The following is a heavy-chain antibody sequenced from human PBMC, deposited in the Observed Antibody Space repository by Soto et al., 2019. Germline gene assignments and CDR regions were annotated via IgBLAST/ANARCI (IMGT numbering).Heavy chain of an antibody. Sequence: QVQMVESGGGVVQPGRSLRLSCAASGFTFSSYGMHWVRQAPGKGLEWVAVIWYDGSNKYYADSVKGRFTISRDNSKNTLYLQMNSLRAEDTAVYYCARDLRRGVPHGFDYWGQGTLVTVSS. CDR3: ARDLRRGVPHGFDY. CDR1: GFTFSSYG. V-gene: IGHV3-33*01. J-gene: IGHJ4*02. CDR2: IWYDGSNK. D-gene: IGHD3-10*01.